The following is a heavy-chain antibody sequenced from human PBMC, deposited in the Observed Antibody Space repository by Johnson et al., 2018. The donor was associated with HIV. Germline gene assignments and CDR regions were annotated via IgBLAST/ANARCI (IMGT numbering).Heavy chain of an antibody. J-gene: IGHJ3*02. D-gene: IGHD6-13*01. Sequence: QVQLVESGGGVVQPGRSLRLSCVASRFTFSSYALHWVRQAPGKGLEWVAVISYDGTKKYYAGSVKGRFTIYRDNSKNTLYLKMNSLRSEDTAVYYCAKVHRIAAVPSLVHGTFDIWGQGTMVTVSS. CDR2: ISYDGTKK. CDR1: RFTFSSYA. CDR3: AKVHRIAAVPSLVHGTFDI. V-gene: IGHV3-30*04.